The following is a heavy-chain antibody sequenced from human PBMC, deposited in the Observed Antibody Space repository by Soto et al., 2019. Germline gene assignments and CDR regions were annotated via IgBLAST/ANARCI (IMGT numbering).Heavy chain of an antibody. CDR3: TTLIYRRYYYYGMDV. J-gene: IGHJ6*02. CDR2: ISWNSGSI. CDR1: GFTFDDYA. V-gene: IGHV3-9*01. Sequence: EVQLVESGGGLVQPGRSLRLSCAASGFTFDDYAMHWVRQAPGKGLEWVSGISWNSGSIDYADSVKGRFTISRDNGKNSLYMQMNSLRAEDTALYYCTTLIYRRYYYYGMDVWGQGTTVTVSS.